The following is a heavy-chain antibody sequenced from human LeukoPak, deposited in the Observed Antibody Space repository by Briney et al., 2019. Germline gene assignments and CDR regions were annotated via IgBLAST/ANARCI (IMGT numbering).Heavy chain of an antibody. CDR3: ARGRYYAILSGYYNDPDY. V-gene: IGHV1-8*01. CDR2: MNPNSGNT. CDR1: GYTFTSYD. J-gene: IGHJ4*02. D-gene: IGHD3-9*01. Sequence: ASVKVSCKASGYTFTSYDINWVRQATGQGLEWMGWMNPNSGNTGYAQKFQARVTMTRNTSISTAYMELSSLRSEDTAVYYCARGRYYAILSGYYNDPDYCGQGTLVTVSS.